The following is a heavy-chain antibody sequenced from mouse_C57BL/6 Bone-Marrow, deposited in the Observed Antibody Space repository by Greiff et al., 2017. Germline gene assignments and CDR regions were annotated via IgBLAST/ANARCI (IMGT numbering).Heavy chain of an antibody. CDR3: ARPHYDYGPYAMDY. V-gene: IGHV15-2*01. Sequence: QVQLQQSGSELRSPGSSVKLSCKDFDSEVFPIAYMSWVRQKPGHGFEWIGGILPSIGRTIYGEKFEDKATLDADTLSNTAYLELNSLTSEDSAIYYCARPHYDYGPYAMDYWGQGTSVTVSS. CDR2: ILPSIGRT. D-gene: IGHD2-4*01. J-gene: IGHJ4*01. CDR1: DSEVFPIAY.